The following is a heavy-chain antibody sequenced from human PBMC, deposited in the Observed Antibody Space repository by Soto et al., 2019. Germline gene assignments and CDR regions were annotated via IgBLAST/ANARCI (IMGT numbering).Heavy chain of an antibody. J-gene: IGHJ4*02. Sequence: PSETLSLTCTVSGGSISSGDYYWSWIRQPPGKGLEWIGYIYYSGSTYYNPSLKSRVTISVDTSKNQFSLKLSSVTAADTAVYYCAPFAYSYGNFDSWGQGTQVTVSS. CDR3: APFAYSYGNFDS. CDR1: GGSISSGDYY. D-gene: IGHD5-18*01. CDR2: IYYSGST. V-gene: IGHV4-30-4*01.